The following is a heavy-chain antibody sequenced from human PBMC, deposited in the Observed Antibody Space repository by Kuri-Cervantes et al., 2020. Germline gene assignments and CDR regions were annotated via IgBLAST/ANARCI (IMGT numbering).Heavy chain of an antibody. V-gene: IGHV3-23*01. CDR2: ISGSGGGT. CDR1: GFTFSSYA. Sequence: GESLKISCATSGFTFSSYAMSWVRQAPGKGLEWVSSISGSGGGTYYADSVEGRFTISRDNSQNTLSLQMNSLTAEDSAVYYCAKGFGGSRYAMDVWGQGTTVTVSS. J-gene: IGHJ6*02. CDR3: AKGFGGSRYAMDV. D-gene: IGHD1-26*01.